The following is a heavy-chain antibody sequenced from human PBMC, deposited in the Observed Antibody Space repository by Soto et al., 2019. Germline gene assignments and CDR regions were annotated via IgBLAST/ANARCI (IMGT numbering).Heavy chain of an antibody. CDR1: DESITSAVFY. CDR3: AGMFWFGDSFFDY. CDR2: IQYRGST. V-gene: IGHV4-39*01. Sequence: SETLSLTCTVSDESITSAVFYGCLIRQPPGKGLQWIGSIQYRGSTYSNPSLKSRVTMSLDTSKNQFSLRLTSVTAADTAVYLSAGMFWFGDSFFDYWGQGTLVTVSP. J-gene: IGHJ4*02. D-gene: IGHD3-10*01.